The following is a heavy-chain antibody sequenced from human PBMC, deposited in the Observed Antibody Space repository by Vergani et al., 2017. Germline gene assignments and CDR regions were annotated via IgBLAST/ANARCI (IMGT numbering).Heavy chain of an antibody. CDR1: GFTFDDYT. CDR3: AKDTRSYHYFDY. D-gene: IGHD1-26*01. Sequence: VQLVESGGVVVQPGGSLRLSCAASGFTFDDYTMHWVRQAPGKGLEWVSLISWDGGSTYYADSVKGRFTISRDNSKNSLYLQMNSLRTEDTALYYCAKDTRSYHYFDYWGQGSLVTVSS. J-gene: IGHJ4*02. CDR2: ISWDGGST. V-gene: IGHV3-43*01.